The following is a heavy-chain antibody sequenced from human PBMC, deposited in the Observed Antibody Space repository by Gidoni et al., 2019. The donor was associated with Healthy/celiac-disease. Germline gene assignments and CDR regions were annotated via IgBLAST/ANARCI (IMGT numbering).Heavy chain of an antibody. CDR3: AVVPRWELLVGDY. D-gene: IGHD1-26*01. CDR2: INSDGSST. Sequence: EVQLVESGGGLVQPGGSLRLSCAASAFTFSSYWMHWVRQAPGKGLVWVSRINSDGSSTSYADSVKGRFTISRDNAKNTLYLQMNRLRAEDTAVYYCAVVPRWELLVGDYWGQGTLVTVSS. CDR1: AFTFSSYW. V-gene: IGHV3-74*01. J-gene: IGHJ4*02.